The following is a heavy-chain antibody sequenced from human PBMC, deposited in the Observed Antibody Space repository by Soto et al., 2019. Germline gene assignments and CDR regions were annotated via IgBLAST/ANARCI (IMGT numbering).Heavy chain of an antibody. CDR2: IYYSGST. J-gene: IGHJ4*02. CDR3: ARRYGYSFDY. D-gene: IGHD1-1*01. CDR1: GGSISSYY. V-gene: IGHV4-59*08. Sequence: PSETLSLTCTVSGGSISSYYWSWIRQPPGKGLEWIGYIYYSGSTNYNPSLKSRVTISLDTSKNQFSLKLSSVTAAETAVYYCARRYGYSFDYWGQGTLVTVSS.